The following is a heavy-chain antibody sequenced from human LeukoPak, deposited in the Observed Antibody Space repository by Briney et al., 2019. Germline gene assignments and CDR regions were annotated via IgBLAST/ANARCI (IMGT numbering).Heavy chain of an antibody. CDR3: ARAALGVAVAGTTFDY. CDR1: GGTFSSYA. Sequence: ASVKVSCKASGGTFSSYAISWVRQAPGQGLEWMGGIIPIFGTANYAQKFQGRVTITADESTSTAYMELSRLRSDDTAVYYCARAALGVAVAGTTFDYWGQGTLVTVSP. J-gene: IGHJ4*02. CDR2: IIPIFGTA. D-gene: IGHD6-19*01. V-gene: IGHV1-69*13.